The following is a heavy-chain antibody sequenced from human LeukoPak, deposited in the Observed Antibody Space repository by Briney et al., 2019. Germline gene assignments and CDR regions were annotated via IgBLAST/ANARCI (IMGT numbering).Heavy chain of an antibody. CDR2: ISAGGT. Sequence: PGGSLRLSCAASGFTFSNFAMNWVRQAPGKGLEWVSAISAGGTFYADFVKGRFTISRDNSKNTLYLQMNSLRAEDTAVYYCAKGPWLAYPYYFDYWGQGTLVTVSS. CDR3: AKGPWLAYPYYFDY. V-gene: IGHV3-23*01. J-gene: IGHJ4*02. D-gene: IGHD6-19*01. CDR1: GFTFSNFA.